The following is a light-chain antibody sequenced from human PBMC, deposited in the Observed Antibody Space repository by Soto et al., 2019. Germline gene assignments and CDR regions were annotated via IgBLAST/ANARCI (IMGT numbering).Light chain of an antibody. CDR1: SSNIGSNT. CDR2: ANN. CDR3: AAWDDSLNGYV. Sequence: HSALTQPPSASGTPGQRVAISCSGSSSNIGSNTVNWYQQLPGTAPKLLIHANNQRPSGVPDRFSGSKSGTSASLAISWLQSEEADYYCAAWDDSLNGYVFGTGTKVTVL. V-gene: IGLV1-44*01. J-gene: IGLJ1*01.